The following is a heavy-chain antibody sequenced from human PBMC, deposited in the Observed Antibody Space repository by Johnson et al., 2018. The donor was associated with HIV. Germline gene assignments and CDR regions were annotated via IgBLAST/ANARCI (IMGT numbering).Heavy chain of an antibody. V-gene: IGHV3-52*01. J-gene: IGHJ3*02. CDR3: ARAQLLADDAFNN. CDR1: GFTFSSSW. Sequence: MLLVESGGGVVQPGRSLRLSCAASGFTFSSSWMHWVCQAPEKGLEWVADIKCDGSEKYYVDSVKGRFTISRDNSKNTLYLQLNSLRVEDTAIYYCARAQLLADDAFNNWGQGTMVTVSS. D-gene: IGHD6-6*01. CDR2: IKCDGSEK.